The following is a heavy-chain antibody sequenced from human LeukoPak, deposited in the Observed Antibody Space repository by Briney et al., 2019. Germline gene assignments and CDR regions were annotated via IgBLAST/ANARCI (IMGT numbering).Heavy chain of an antibody. CDR3: TTDVGTGTKVFDY. Sequence: GGSLRLSCAASGFTFSSYSMNWVRQAPGKGLEWVGRIKSKTDGGTTDYAAPVKGRFTISRDDSKNTLYLQMNSLKTEDTAVYYCTTDVGTGTKVFDYWGQGTLVTVSS. D-gene: IGHD1-14*01. J-gene: IGHJ4*02. CDR1: GFTFSSYS. CDR2: IKSKTDGGTT. V-gene: IGHV3-15*01.